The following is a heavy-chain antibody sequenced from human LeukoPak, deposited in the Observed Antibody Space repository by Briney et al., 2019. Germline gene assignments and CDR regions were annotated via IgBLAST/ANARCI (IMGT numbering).Heavy chain of an antibody. CDR3: ARASWVSTADAVR. Sequence: GGSLRLSCVGSELTFSTYPMSWVRQAPGKGLEWVSAISGSGGSTFYADSVKGRFTISRDNSKNTLFLQMNSLGAEDTAIYYCARASWVSTADAVRWGQGTVVTVSS. V-gene: IGHV3-23*01. D-gene: IGHD3-16*01. J-gene: IGHJ4*02. CDR2: ISGSGGST. CDR1: ELTFSTYP.